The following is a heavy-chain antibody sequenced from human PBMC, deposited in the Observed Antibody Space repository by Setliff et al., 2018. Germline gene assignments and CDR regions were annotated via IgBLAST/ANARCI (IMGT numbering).Heavy chain of an antibody. CDR2: RYYTGTT. D-gene: IGHD3-3*01. Sequence: SETLSLTCSASGVDVIERLYYWSWVRQSPGKGLEWIGTRYYTGTTFYNPSLESRVAVSLDASEKKFSLNLRSVTTADTAVYYCARHFYPPDFFAHWGQGPLVTV. J-gene: IGHJ4*02. CDR1: GVDVIERLYY. CDR3: ARHFYPPDFFAH. V-gene: IGHV4-39*01.